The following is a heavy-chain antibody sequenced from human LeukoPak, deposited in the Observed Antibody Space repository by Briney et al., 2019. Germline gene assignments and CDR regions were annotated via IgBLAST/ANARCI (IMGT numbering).Heavy chain of an antibody. CDR1: GGSISSYY. Sequence: SETLSLTCIVSGGSISSYYWSWIRQPPGKGLEWIGYIYYSGSTDYNPSLKSRVTISVDTSKNQFSLKLSSVTAADTAVYYCARQAEGYGSGSYYNFDYWGQGTLVTVSS. CDR2: IYYSGST. CDR3: ARQAEGYGSGSYYNFDY. V-gene: IGHV4-59*08. J-gene: IGHJ4*02. D-gene: IGHD3-10*01.